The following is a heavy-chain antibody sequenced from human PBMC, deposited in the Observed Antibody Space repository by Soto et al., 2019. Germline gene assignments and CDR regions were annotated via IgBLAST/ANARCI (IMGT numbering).Heavy chain of an antibody. J-gene: IGHJ4*02. CDR2: INPKSGGT. CDR3: AIDLANARGSGGYDF. V-gene: IGHV1-2*02. D-gene: IGHD2-15*01. Sequence: ASVNGSGKAARYAFPVYDMHWVRQAPGQGLEWMGWINPKSGGTMYPQKFQGRVTMTWDTSISTAYMALTRLRSDDTEVYYGAIDLANARGSGGYDFWGQGILVT. CDR1: RYAFPVYD.